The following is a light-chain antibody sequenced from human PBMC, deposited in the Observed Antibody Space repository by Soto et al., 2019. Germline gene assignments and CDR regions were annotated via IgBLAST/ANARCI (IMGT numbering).Light chain of an antibody. CDR1: SSDVGGYNY. V-gene: IGLV2-14*01. CDR2: GVT. Sequence: QLVLTQPASVSGSPGQPITISCTGTSSDVGGYNYVSWYQQHPGKVPKLMIYGVTNRPSGVSNRFSGSKSGNTASLTISGLQAEDEADYYCSSYTSSSTRVFGGGTKLTVL. CDR3: SSYTSSSTRV. J-gene: IGLJ2*01.